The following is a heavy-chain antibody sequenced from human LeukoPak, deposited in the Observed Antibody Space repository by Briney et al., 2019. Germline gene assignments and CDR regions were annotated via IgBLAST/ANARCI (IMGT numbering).Heavy chain of an antibody. J-gene: IGHJ3*02. V-gene: IGHV4-39*01. CDR3: ARQGVATAGGAFDI. CDR2: IYYSGST. D-gene: IGHD5-12*01. CDR1: GGSLSSSSYY. Sequence: SETPSLTSTVPGGSLSSSSYYSGCIRLPPGNGLGCLGSIYYSGSTYYNPSLKSRVTISVDTSKNQFSLKLSSVTAADTAVYYCARQGVATAGGAFDIWGQGTMVTVSS.